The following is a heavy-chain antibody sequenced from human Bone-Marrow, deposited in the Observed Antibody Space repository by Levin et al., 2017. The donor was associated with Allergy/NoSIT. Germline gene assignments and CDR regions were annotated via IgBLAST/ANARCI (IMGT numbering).Heavy chain of an antibody. CDR3: ARVKYCSAGSCYAPDEF. CDR1: GGSITSGGYY. Sequence: SETLSLTCTVSGGSITSGGYYWSWIRQHPGKGLEWIGYIFYSWSTYYNPSLKSRLTLSVDASKNQFSLRLNSVTAADTAVYYCARVKYCSAGSCYAPDEFWGQGTLVTVSS. CDR2: IFYSWST. J-gene: IGHJ4*02. V-gene: IGHV4-31*03. D-gene: IGHD2-15*01.